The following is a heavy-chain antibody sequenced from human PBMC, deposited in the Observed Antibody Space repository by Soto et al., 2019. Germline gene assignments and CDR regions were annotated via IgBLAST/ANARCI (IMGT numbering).Heavy chain of an antibody. CDR1: GGTFSSYA. D-gene: IGHD3-22*01. CDR3: ARRNYYDSSGRYNWFDP. J-gene: IGHJ5*01. CDR2: IIPIFGTA. V-gene: IGHV1-69*06. Sequence: QVQLVQSGAEVKKPGSSVKVSCKASGGTFSSYAISWVRQAPGQGLEWMGGIIPIFGTANYAQKFQGRVTLTADKSTSTAYMELSSLRSDDTAVYYWARRNYYDSSGRYNWFDPWGQGTLVTVSS.